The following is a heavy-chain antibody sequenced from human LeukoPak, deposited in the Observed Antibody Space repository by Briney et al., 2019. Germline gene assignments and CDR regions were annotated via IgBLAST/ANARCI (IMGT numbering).Heavy chain of an antibody. CDR3: ARTSPKNGAFDL. J-gene: IGHJ3*01. CDR2: IYSSEST. CDR1: GGSITNYY. V-gene: IGHV4-4*07. Sequence: PSETLSLTCTVSGGSITNYYWSWIRQPAGKGLEWIGRIYSSESTNYNPSLNSRVTMSVDTSKNQFSLKLTSVTAADTAVYYCARTSPKNGAFDLWGQGTMVTVSS. D-gene: IGHD2-8*01.